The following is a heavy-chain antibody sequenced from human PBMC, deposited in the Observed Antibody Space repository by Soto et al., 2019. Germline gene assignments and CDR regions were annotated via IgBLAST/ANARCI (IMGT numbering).Heavy chain of an antibody. V-gene: IGHV1-2*02. CDR2: INPNSGGT. D-gene: IGHD4-17*01. Sequence: ASVKVSCKASGYTFTGYYMHWVRQAPGQGLEWMGWINPNSGGTNYAQKFQGRVTMTRDTSISTAYMELSRLRSDDTAVYYCACTVTQYYYYGMDVWGQGTTVTVSS. CDR1: GYTFTGYY. J-gene: IGHJ6*02. CDR3: ACTVTQYYYYGMDV.